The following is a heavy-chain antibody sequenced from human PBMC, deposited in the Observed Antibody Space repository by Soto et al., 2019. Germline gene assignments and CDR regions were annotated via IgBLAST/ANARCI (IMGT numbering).Heavy chain of an antibody. D-gene: IGHD6-13*01. CDR3: ASSAAAGTPPGGFDP. V-gene: IGHV1-69*01. CDR2: IIPIFGTA. CDR1: GGTFSSYA. Sequence: QVQLVQSGAEVQKPGSSVKVSCKASGGTFSSYAISWVRQAPGQGLEWMGGIIPIFGTANYAQKFQGRVTITADEATSTAYMELSSLRSEGTAVYYCASSAAAGTPPGGFDPWGQGTLVTVSS. J-gene: IGHJ5*02.